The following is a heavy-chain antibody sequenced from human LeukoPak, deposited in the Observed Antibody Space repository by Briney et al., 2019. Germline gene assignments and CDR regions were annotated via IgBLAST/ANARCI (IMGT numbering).Heavy chain of an antibody. CDR1: GYSFPNYW. Sequence: GESLKISCKGSGYSFPNYWIGWGRQMPGKGLEWMGIIYPGDSHTRYSPSFQDQVTISVDKSISTAYLQWSSLKASDTAMYYCARGPYAYTSSATLGSYNWFDPWGQGSLVTVSS. D-gene: IGHD2-2*02. CDR3: ARGPYAYTSSATLGSYNWFDP. J-gene: IGHJ5*02. CDR2: IYPGDSHT. V-gene: IGHV5-51*01.